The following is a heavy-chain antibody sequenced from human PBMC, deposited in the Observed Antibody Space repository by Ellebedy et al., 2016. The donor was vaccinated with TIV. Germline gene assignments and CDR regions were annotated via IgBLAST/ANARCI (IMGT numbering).Heavy chain of an antibody. CDR2: IFYSGST. V-gene: IGHV4-59*01. D-gene: IGHD4-17*01. Sequence: SETLSLXCTVSGDPISNYYWSWIRQPPGRGLEWIGYIFYSGSTKYNPSLKSRVTISVDTSKNQFSLELSSVTVADTAVYYCARDPALQYLGGLPYGDYGGWFDPWGQGSLVTVSS. J-gene: IGHJ5*02. CDR3: ARDPALQYLGGLPYGDYGGWFDP. CDR1: GDPISNYY.